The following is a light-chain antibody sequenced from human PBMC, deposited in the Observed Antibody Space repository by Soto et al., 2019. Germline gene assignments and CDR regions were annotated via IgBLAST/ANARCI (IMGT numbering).Light chain of an antibody. Sequence: PRSVSGSPGQSVTISCTGTSSDVGGFNSVSWYQQHPGKAPKLMIYDVNKRPSGVPDRFSGSKSGSTASLTISGLQAEDEADYYCCSYAGSYSYAFATGTKVTVL. J-gene: IGLJ1*01. CDR3: CSYAGSYSYA. CDR1: SSDVGGFNS. V-gene: IGLV2-11*01. CDR2: DVN.